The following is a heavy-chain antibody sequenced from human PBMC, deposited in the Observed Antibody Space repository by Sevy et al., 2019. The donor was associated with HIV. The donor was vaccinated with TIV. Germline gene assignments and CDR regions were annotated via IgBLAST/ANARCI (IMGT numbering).Heavy chain of an antibody. CDR2: ISFDGTNK. J-gene: IGHJ6*02. D-gene: IGHD4-17*01. Sequence: GGSLRLSCAASGFIFRNYAVHWVRQAPGKGLEWLAIISFDGTNKYYADSVKGRFTVSRDNAKNTLYLQMNSLRTEDTAIYYCARGYSPSVTTAPLYYYYGLDVWGQGTTVTVSS. CDR1: GFIFRNYA. V-gene: IGHV3-30-3*01. CDR3: ARGYSPSVTTAPLYYYYGLDV.